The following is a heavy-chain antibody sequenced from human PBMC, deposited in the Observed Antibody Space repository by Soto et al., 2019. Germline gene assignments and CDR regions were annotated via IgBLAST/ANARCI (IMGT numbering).Heavy chain of an antibody. CDR2: FIAIFGTP. CDR3: ATVSGEGYNPDFDY. D-gene: IGHD1-1*01. V-gene: IGHV1-69*12. Sequence: QVRLVQSGAEVKKPGSSVKVSCTASGGSFNSYPLTWVRQAPGQGLEWMGGFIAIFGTPKYAPKFQGRVTITADESTNTSYMQLSSLRSEDTAIYYCATVSGEGYNPDFDYWGQGTLVTVSS. J-gene: IGHJ4*02. CDR1: GGSFNSYP.